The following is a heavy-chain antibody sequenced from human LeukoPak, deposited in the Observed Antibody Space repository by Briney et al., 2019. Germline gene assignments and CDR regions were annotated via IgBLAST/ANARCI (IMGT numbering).Heavy chain of an antibody. V-gene: IGHV3-64*03. Sequence: PGGSLRLSCSASGFTFSGYAMHWVRQAPGKGLEYVSAIISNGESTYYSDSVKDRFTISRDNSKNTLYLQMSSLRPEDTDVYYCVKSASTWYLFDYWGQGTLVTVSS. CDR2: IISNGEST. J-gene: IGHJ4*02. CDR3: VKSASTWYLFDY. D-gene: IGHD6-13*01. CDR1: GFTFSGYA.